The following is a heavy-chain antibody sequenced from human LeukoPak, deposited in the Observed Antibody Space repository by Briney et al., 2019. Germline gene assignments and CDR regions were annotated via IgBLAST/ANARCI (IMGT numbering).Heavy chain of an antibody. V-gene: IGHV4-59*01. CDR3: ARDLGYRVPGWFDP. J-gene: IGHJ5*02. D-gene: IGHD3-16*02. Sequence: SETLSLTCTVSGGSISSYYWSWIRQPPGKGLEWIGYIYYSGSTNYNPSLKSRVTISVDTSKNQFSLKLSSVTAADTAVYYCARDLGYRVPGWFDPWGQGTLVTVSS. CDR1: GGSISSYY. CDR2: IYYSGST.